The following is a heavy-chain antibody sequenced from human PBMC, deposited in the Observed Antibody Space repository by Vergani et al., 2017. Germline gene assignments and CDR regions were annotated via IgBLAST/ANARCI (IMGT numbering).Heavy chain of an antibody. J-gene: IGHJ4*02. CDR2: INHSGST. CDR3: AGILRYFDWLYSPYYFDY. D-gene: IGHD3-9*01. V-gene: IGHV4-34*01. Sequence: QVQLQQWGAGLLKPSETLSLTCAVYGGSFSGYYRSWIRQPPGKGLEWIGEINHSGSTNYNPSLKSRVTISVDTSKNQFSLKLSSVTAADTAVYYCAGILRYFDWLYSPYYFDYWGQGTLVTVSS. CDR1: GGSFSGYY.